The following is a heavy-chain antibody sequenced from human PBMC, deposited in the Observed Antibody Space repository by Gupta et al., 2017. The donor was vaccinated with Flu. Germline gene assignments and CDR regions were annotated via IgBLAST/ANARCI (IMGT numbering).Heavy chain of an antibody. V-gene: IGHV3-13*01. D-gene: IGHD1-26*01. CDR3: ARGGGSYNRHDAFDI. Sequence: QATGKGLEWVSAIGTAGDTYYPGSVKGRFTISRENAKNSLYLQMNSLRAGDTAVYYCARGGGSYNRHDAFDIWGQGTMVTVSS. J-gene: IGHJ3*02. CDR2: IGTAGDT.